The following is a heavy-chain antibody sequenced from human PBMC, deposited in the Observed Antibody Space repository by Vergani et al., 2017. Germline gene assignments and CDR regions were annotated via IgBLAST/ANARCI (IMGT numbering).Heavy chain of an antibody. V-gene: IGHV1-2*02. CDR2: INPNSGGT. CDR3: ARDAIRGSGSYYYY. Sequence: QVQLVQSGAEVKKPGSSVKVSCKASGGTFSSYAISWVRQAPGQGLEWMGWINPNSGGTNYAQKFQGRVTMTRDTSISTAYMELSRLRSDDTAVYYCARDAIRGSGSYYYYWGQGTLVTVSS. CDR1: GGTFSSYA. J-gene: IGHJ4*02. D-gene: IGHD3-10*01.